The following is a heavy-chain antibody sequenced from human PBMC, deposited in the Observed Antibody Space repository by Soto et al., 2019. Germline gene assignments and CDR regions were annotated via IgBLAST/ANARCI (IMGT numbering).Heavy chain of an antibody. CDR2: IKDDGSEK. V-gene: IGHV3-7*05. CDR3: VRDWGTPGKGLGGGYYYHYGMDV. Sequence: EVQLVESGGGLVQPGGSLRLSCLASEFSFNTYWMNWVRQAPGRGLEWVANIKDDGSEKNYVDSVKGRFTISRDNAKNSMYLEMNRLRGEDTGVYFCVRDWGTPGKGLGGGYYYHYGMDVWGQGTTVTVSS. CDR1: EFSFNTYW. J-gene: IGHJ6*02. D-gene: IGHD5-12*01.